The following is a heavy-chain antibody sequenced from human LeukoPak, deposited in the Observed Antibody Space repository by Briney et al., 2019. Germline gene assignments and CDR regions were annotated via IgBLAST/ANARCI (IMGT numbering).Heavy chain of an antibody. J-gene: IGHJ4*02. Sequence: GGSLRLPCAASGFTFSNYGIHWVRQAPGKGLEWVTVVSNSGTTTYYADSVKGRFTISRDNSKNTLYLQMNSLRAEDTAVYYCAKELIVAFDYWGQGTLVTVSS. CDR2: VSNSGTTT. CDR1: GFTFSNYG. V-gene: IGHV3-30*18. CDR3: AKELIVAFDY. D-gene: IGHD2/OR15-2a*01.